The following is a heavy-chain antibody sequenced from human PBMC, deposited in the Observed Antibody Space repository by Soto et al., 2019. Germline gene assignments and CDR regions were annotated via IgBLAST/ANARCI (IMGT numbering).Heavy chain of an antibody. V-gene: IGHV1-18*01. D-gene: IGHD4-17*01. CDR2: ISAYNGNT. Sequence: QVQLVQSGAEVKKPGASVKVSCKASGYTFTSYGSSWVRQAAGQGLEWMGWISAYNGNTNYAHKLQRRVTITTDTSPSTAYMELRSLRSDDTPVYYCSTVADYGDYPSFDYWGQGTLVTVSS. J-gene: IGHJ4*02. CDR1: GYTFTSYG. CDR3: STVADYGDYPSFDY.